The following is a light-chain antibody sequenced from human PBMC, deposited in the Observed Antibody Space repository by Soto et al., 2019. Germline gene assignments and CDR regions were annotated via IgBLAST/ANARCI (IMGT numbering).Light chain of an antibody. CDR1: NIGSKS. V-gene: IGLV3-21*02. J-gene: IGLJ2*01. Sequence: SYELTQPPSVSVAPGQTARITCEGNNIGSKSVHWYQQKPGQAPVLVVYDDSDRPSGIPERFSGSNSGNTATLTISRVEAGDEADYYCQVWDSSSDHVVFGGGPKLTVL. CDR2: DDS. CDR3: QVWDSSSDHVV.